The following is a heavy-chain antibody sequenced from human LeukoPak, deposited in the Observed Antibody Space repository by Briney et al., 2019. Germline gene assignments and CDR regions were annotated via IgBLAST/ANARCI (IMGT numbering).Heavy chain of an antibody. CDR3: ARGSYASETNWFDP. CDR2: IYYSGST. J-gene: IGHJ5*02. CDR1: GGSISSYY. Sequence: SETLSLTCTVSGGSISSYYWSWIRQPPGKGLEWIGYIYYSGSTNYNPSLKSRVTISVDTSKNQFSLKLSSVTAADTAVYYCARGSYASETNWFDPWGQGTLVTVSS. D-gene: IGHD3-16*01. V-gene: IGHV4-59*01.